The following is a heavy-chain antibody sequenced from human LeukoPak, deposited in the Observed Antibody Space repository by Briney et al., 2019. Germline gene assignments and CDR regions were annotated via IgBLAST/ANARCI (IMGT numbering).Heavy chain of an antibody. D-gene: IGHD3-3*01. V-gene: IGHV1-2*02. J-gene: IGHJ4*02. Sequence: ASVKVSCKASGYTFTGYYMHWVRQAPGQGLEWMGWINPNSGGTNHAQKFQGRVTMTRDTSISTAYMELSRLRSDDTAVYYCARTRAIFGVVISYWGQGTLVTVSS. CDR2: INPNSGGT. CDR1: GYTFTGYY. CDR3: ARTRAIFGVVISY.